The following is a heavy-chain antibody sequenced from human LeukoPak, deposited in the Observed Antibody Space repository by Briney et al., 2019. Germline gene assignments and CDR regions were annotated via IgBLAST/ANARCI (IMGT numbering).Heavy chain of an antibody. V-gene: IGHV1-18*01. CDR1: GYTFTSYG. Sequence: GASVKVSCKASGYTFTSYGISWVRQAPGQGLEWMGWISAYNGNTNYAQKFQGRVTITADESTSTAYMELSSLRSEDTAVYYCARGSRCSGGSCYSHYYYMDVWGKGTTVTISS. D-gene: IGHD2-15*01. CDR2: ISAYNGNT. CDR3: ARGSRCSGGSCYSHYYYMDV. J-gene: IGHJ6*03.